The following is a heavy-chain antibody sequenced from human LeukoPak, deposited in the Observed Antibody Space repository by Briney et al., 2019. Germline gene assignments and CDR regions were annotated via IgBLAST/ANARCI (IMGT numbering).Heavy chain of an antibody. D-gene: IGHD6-13*01. J-gene: IGHJ6*04. CDR3: ARHNTIAAAGRDYYYGMDV. CDR2: IYPGDSDT. Sequence: GESLKISCKGSGYSFTSYWIGWVRQMPGKGLEWKGIIYPGDSDTRYSPSFQGQVTISADKSISTAYLQWSSLKASDTAMYYCARHNTIAAAGRDYYYGMDVWGKGTTVTVSS. V-gene: IGHV5-51*01. CDR1: GYSFTSYW.